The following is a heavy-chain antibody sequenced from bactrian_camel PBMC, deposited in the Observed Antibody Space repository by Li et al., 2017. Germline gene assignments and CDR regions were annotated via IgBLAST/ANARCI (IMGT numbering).Heavy chain of an antibody. CDR1: GYGYSSDC. CDR3: AAGDSDYLHPFYN. D-gene: IGHD4*01. CDR2: IYSGGVGT. J-gene: IGHJ4*01. V-gene: IGHV3S1*01. Sequence: HVQLVESGGGPVQAGGSLRLACAASGYGYSSDCMGWFRQAPGKEREGVAFIYSGGVGTYYADSVKGRFTISRDNAKNTLYLQMNILKSEDTALYYCAAGDSDYLHPFYNWGRGTQVTVS.